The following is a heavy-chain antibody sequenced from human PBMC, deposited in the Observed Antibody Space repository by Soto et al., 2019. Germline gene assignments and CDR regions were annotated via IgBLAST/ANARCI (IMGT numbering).Heavy chain of an antibody. CDR3: AKDGGVSARYFDT. CDR1: GFTFRKYA. Sequence: EVQLLESGGGLGQPGGSLRLSCTASGFTFRKYAMSWVRPAPGKGLEWISGISDSDDDTYYADSVRGRFTISRDNSKNTLYLQMNSLRGDDTAVYYCAKDGGVSARYFDTWGQGTLVTVSS. D-gene: IGHD2-8*01. J-gene: IGHJ4*02. CDR2: ISDSDDDT. V-gene: IGHV3-23*01.